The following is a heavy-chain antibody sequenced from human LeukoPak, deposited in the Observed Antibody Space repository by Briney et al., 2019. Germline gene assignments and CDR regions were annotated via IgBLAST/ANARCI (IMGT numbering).Heavy chain of an antibody. V-gene: IGHV3-30*02. J-gene: IGHJ4*02. CDR2: IRYDGNSK. Sequence: GGSLRLSCSASGFTFSSFDMHWVRQAPGKGLEWMTFIRYDGNSKYYAGSVQGRFTLSRDNSKNTLYLQLDSLRGDDTAVYYCARARPGSTTSFYFDHWGQGALVTVSS. CDR3: ARARPGSTTSFYFDH. CDR1: GFTFSSFD. D-gene: IGHD1-26*01.